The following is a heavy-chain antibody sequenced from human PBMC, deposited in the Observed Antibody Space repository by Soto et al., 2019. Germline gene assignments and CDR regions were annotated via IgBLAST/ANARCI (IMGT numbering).Heavy chain of an antibody. Sequence: GGSLRLSCTASGFTLGDYAMSWFRQAPGKGLEWVGFIRSKAYGGTTEYAASVKGRFTISRDDSKSIAYLQMNSLKTEDTAVYYCTRSAVAGYYFDYWGQGTLVTVSS. V-gene: IGHV3-49*03. CDR1: GFTLGDYA. CDR2: IRSKAYGGTT. D-gene: IGHD6-19*01. CDR3: TRSAVAGYYFDY. J-gene: IGHJ4*02.